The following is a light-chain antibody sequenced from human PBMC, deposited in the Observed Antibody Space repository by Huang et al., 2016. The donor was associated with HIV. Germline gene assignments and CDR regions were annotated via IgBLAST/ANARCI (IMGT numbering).Light chain of an antibody. V-gene: IGKV4-1*01. CDR2: WAS. Sequence: DIVMTQSPDSLAVSLGEWATINCKSSQSVLYSSNNKNFLSWYQHKPGQPPQLRIYWASTRESGVPDRFSGSGSGTDFSLTISSLQAEDVAVYYCQQYYSTPPTFGQGTRLEIK. J-gene: IGKJ2*01. CDR1: QSVLYSSNNKNF. CDR3: QQYYSTPPT.